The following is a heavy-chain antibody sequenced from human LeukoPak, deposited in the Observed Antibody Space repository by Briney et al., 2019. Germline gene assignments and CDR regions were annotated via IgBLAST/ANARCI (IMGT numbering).Heavy chain of an antibody. CDR3: ARAYGDYDY. Sequence: AASVKVSCKASGGTFITYAISWVRQAPGQGLEWMGWINPNSGGTNYAQKFQGRVTMTRDTSISTAYMELSRLRSDDTAVYYCARAYGDYDYWGQGTLVTVSS. CDR1: GGTFITYA. V-gene: IGHV1-2*02. J-gene: IGHJ4*02. D-gene: IGHD4-17*01. CDR2: INPNSGGT.